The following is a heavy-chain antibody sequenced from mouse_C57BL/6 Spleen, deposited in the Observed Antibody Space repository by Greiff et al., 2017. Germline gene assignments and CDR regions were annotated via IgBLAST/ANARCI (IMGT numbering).Heavy chain of an antibody. CDR1: GYTFTSYW. D-gene: IGHD3-3*01. CDR3: ARGAGYAMDY. Sequence: QVQLQQSGAELVRPGSSVKLSCKASGYTFTSYWMHWVKQRPIQGLEWIGNIDPSDSETHYNQKFKDKATLTVEKSSSTAYMQLSSLTSEDSAVYYCARGAGYAMDYWGQGTSVTVSS. CDR2: IDPSDSET. V-gene: IGHV1-52*01. J-gene: IGHJ4*01.